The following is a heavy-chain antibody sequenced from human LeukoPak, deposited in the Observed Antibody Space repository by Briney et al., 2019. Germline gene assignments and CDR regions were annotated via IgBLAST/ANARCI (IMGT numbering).Heavy chain of an antibody. CDR3: ARAYSGSYSAEANCFDY. CDR1: GFTFTNYW. J-gene: IGHJ4*02. Sequence: GGSLRLSCVASGFTFTNYWMNWVRQAPGKGLEWVASMKQDGSERYYVDSVKGRFTISRDNAQNSLYLQMNSLRAEDTAVYYCARAYSGSYSAEANCFDYWGQGTLVTVSS. D-gene: IGHD1-26*01. CDR2: MKQDGSER. V-gene: IGHV3-7*01.